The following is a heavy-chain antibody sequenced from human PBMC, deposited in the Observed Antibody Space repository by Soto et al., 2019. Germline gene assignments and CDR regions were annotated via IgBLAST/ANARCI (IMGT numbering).Heavy chain of an antibody. J-gene: IGHJ6*02. D-gene: IGHD4-17*01. V-gene: IGHV1-69*13. CDR3: ARGDATKIVVTTYYAMDV. CDR2: IIPVFGTA. Sequence: SVKVSCKASGGTFSTYTISWVRQAPGQGLEWMGGIIPVFGTANYAQKFQGRVTITADESTNIVYMDVTSLRSEDTAVYYCARGDATKIVVTTYYAMDVWGQGTTVTVSS. CDR1: GGTFSTYT.